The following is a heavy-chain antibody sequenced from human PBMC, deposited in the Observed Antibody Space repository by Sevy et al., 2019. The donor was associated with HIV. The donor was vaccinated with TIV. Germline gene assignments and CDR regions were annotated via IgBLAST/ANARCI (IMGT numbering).Heavy chain of an antibody. J-gene: IGHJ4*02. CDR3: ARPSPRIAAAASAFHDN. CDR2: INGRGGST. Sequence: GGSLRLSCVVSGYSFSSYAISWVRQAPGKGLEWVSTINGRGGSTYYADSVKGRFTISRDNPKNTLFLQMINLRVDDTAIDYCARPSPRIAAAASAFHDNWGQGTLVTVSS. CDR1: GYSFSSYA. D-gene: IGHD6-13*01. V-gene: IGHV3-23*01.